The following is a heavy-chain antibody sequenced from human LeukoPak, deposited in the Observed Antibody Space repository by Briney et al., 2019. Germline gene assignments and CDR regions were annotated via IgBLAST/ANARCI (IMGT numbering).Heavy chain of an antibody. V-gene: IGHV5-51*01. D-gene: IGHD3-22*01. J-gene: IGHJ4*02. CDR2: IYPGDSDI. CDR1: GYSFTSYW. Sequence: GESLKISCKGSGYSFTSYWIGRVRQMPGKGLEWMGIIYPGDSDIRYSPSFQGQVTISADESISTAYLQWSSLKASDTAMYYCARRGMYYYDSSGGLDYWGQGTLVTVSS. CDR3: ARRGMYYYDSSGGLDY.